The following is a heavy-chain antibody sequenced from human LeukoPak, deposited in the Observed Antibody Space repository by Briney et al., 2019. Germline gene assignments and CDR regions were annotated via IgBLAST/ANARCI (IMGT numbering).Heavy chain of an antibody. D-gene: IGHD3-10*01. CDR3: ARDRDYYGSGSYQKNDY. J-gene: IGHJ4*02. CDR1: GYTFTGYY. CDR2: INPNSGAT. Sequence: ASVKVSCKASGYTFTGYYMHWVRQAPGQGLEWMGWINPNSGATNYAQKFQDRVTMTRDTSSSTAYMELSRLSSDDTAVYYCARDRDYYGSGSYQKNDYWGQGTLVTVSS. V-gene: IGHV1-2*02.